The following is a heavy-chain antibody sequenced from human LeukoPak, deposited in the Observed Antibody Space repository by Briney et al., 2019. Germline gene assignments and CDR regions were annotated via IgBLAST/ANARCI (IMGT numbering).Heavy chain of an antibody. J-gene: IGHJ4*02. CDR3: AIFRGSGGY. CDR2: ISYDGSNK. V-gene: IGHV3-30*03. D-gene: IGHD3-10*01. CDR1: GFTFSSYG. Sequence: PGGSLRLSCAAPGFTFSSYGMHWVRQAPGKGLEWVAVISYDGSNKYYADSVKGRFTISRDNSKNTLYLQMNSLRAEDTAVYYCAIFRGSGGYWGQGTLVTVSS.